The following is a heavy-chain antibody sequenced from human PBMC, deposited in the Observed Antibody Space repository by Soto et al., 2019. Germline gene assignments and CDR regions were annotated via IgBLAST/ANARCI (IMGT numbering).Heavy chain of an antibody. CDR2: IDPSDSYT. CDR3: ARRFVGYCSGGSCYSDSYYYGMDV. CDR1: GYSFTSYW. V-gene: IGHV5-10-1*01. J-gene: IGHJ6*02. D-gene: IGHD2-15*01. Sequence: GECLKISCKGSGYSFTSYWISWVRQMPGKGLEWMGRIDPSDSYTNYSPSFQGHVTISADKSISTAYLQWSSLKASDTAMYYCARRFVGYCSGGSCYSDSYYYGMDVWGQGTTVTVSS.